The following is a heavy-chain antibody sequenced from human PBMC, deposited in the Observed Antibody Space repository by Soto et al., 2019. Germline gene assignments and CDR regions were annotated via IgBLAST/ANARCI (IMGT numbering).Heavy chain of an antibody. Sequence: GGSLRLSCAASGFTFSSYGMHWVRQAPGKGLEWVAVIWYDGSNKYYADSVKGRFTISRDNSKNTLYLQMNSLRAEDTAVYYCARIGDCQALKAFDIWGQGTMVTVSS. CDR2: IWYDGSNK. J-gene: IGHJ3*02. CDR3: ARIGDCQALKAFDI. CDR1: GFTFSSYG. D-gene: IGHD3-10*01. V-gene: IGHV3-33*01.